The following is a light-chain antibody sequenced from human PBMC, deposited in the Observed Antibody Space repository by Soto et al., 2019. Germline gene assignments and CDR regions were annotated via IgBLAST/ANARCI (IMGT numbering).Light chain of an antibody. CDR3: SSYTSTSTYV. CDR2: EVS. Sequence: QSALTQPASVSGSPGQSITISCTGTSSDVGDYNYVSWYQHNPGKAPKLMIYEVSNRPSGVSNRFSGSKSGNTASLIISGLQAEDEADYYCSSYTSTSTYVFGTGTKLTVL. V-gene: IGLV2-14*01. CDR1: SSDVGDYNY. J-gene: IGLJ1*01.